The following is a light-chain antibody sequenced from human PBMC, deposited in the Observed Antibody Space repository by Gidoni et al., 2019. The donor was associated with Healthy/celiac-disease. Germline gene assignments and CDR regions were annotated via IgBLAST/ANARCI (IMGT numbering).Light chain of an antibody. CDR2: DAS. CDR1: QSVSSY. V-gene: IGKV3-11*01. J-gene: IGKJ5*01. Sequence: EIVLTQSPPTLSLSPGERATLPCRASQSVSSYFAWYQQKPGQAPRLLIYDASNRATGIPARFSGSGSGTDFTLTISSLEPEDFAVYYCQQRSNLITFGQGTRLEIK. CDR3: QQRSNLIT.